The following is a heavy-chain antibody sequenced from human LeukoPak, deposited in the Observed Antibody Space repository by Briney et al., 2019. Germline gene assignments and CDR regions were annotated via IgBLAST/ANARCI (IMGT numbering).Heavy chain of an antibody. V-gene: IGHV3-11*01. CDR3: AREISTGTILFDP. Sequence: PGGSLRLSCAASGFTFSDYYMSWIRQAPGKGLEWVSYISSSGSTIYYADSVKGRFTISRDNAKNSLYLQMNSPRAEDTAVYCCAREISTGTILFDPWGQGTLVTVSS. D-gene: IGHD1-7*01. CDR1: GFTFSDYY. CDR2: ISSSGSTI. J-gene: IGHJ5*02.